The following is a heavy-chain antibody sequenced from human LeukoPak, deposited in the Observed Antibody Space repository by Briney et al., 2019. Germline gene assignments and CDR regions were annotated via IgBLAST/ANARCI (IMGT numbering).Heavy chain of an antibody. CDR3: ARSGTTVATVWFDP. J-gene: IGHJ5*02. CDR1: GASVSSGTYY. D-gene: IGHD4-17*01. V-gene: IGHV4-61*01. Sequence: SETLSLTCTVSGASVSSGTYYWSWIRQPPGKGLEWIGYIYYSGSTNYNPSLKSRVTISVDTSKNQFSLKLSSVTAADTAVYYCARSGTTVATVWFDPWGQGTLVTVSS. CDR2: IYYSGST.